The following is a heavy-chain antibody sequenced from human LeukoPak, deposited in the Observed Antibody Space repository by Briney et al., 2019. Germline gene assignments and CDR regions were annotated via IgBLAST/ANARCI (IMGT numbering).Heavy chain of an antibody. D-gene: IGHD2-15*01. V-gene: IGHV3-23*01. CDR3: AKGSTSLGDCSAGSCDVYYYYMDA. Sequence: GGSLRLSCAASGFTFRDYAVSWVRQAPGKGLEWVSAISGNGGITHYADSVKGRFTISRDNSEDTLYLQMNSLRAEDSAVYFCAKGSTSLGDCSAGSCDVYYYYMDAWGRGTTVTVSS. CDR2: ISGNGGIT. J-gene: IGHJ6*03. CDR1: GFTFRDYA.